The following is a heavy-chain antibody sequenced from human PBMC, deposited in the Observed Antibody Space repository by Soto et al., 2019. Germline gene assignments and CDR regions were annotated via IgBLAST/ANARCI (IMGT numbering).Heavy chain of an antibody. CDR2: IIPIYASP. V-gene: IGHV1-69*06. J-gene: IGHJ4*02. D-gene: IGHD3-9*01. CDR3: AVTVTGSRSALAH. CDR1: GGTFSSNA. Sequence: QVQLVQSGAEVKKPGSSVKVSCKASGGTFSSNAISWVRQAPGQGLEWMGGIIPIYASPNYAQNFQGRVTVTANKATGTAYLELRRLKFADSAIYYCAVTVTGSRSALAHWGRGTLVIVSS.